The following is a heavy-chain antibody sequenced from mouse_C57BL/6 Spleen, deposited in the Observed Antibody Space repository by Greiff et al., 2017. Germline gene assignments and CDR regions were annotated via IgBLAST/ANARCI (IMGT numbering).Heavy chain of an antibody. CDR2: IYPGDGDT. CDR3: AYYDYDPFAY. Sequence: QVQLKQSGPELVKPGASVKISCKASGYAFSSSWMNWVKQRPGKGLEWIGRIYPGDGDTNYNGKFKGKATLTADKSSSTAYMQLSSLTSEDSAVYFCAYYDYDPFAYWGQGTLVTVSA. V-gene: IGHV1-82*01. CDR1: GYAFSSSW. J-gene: IGHJ3*01. D-gene: IGHD2-4*01.